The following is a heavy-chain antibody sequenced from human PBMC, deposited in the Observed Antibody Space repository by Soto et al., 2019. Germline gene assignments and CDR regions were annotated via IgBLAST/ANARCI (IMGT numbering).Heavy chain of an antibody. CDR1: GFTFSSYG. V-gene: IGHV3-33*01. CDR2: IWYDGSNK. J-gene: IGHJ4*02. CDR3: ARDRYYGSGSYYNPFDY. Sequence: GSLRLSCAASGFTFSSYGMHWVRQAPGKGLEWVAVIWYDGSNKYYADSVKGRFTISRDNSKNTLYLQMNSLRAEDTAVYYCARDRYYGSGSYYNPFDYWGQGTLVTVSS. D-gene: IGHD3-10*01.